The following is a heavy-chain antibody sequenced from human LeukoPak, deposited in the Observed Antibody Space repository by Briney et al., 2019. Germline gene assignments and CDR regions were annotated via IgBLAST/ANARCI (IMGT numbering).Heavy chain of an antibody. CDR1: GFTFSSYS. J-gene: IGHJ2*01. V-gene: IGHV3-21*01. CDR2: ISSSSSYI. Sequence: GGSLRLSCAASGFTFSSYSMNWVRQAPGKGLEWVSSISSSSSYIYYAESVKGRFTISRDNAKNSLYLQMNSLRAEDTAVYYCARGGYTLYWYFDLWGRGTLVTVSS. D-gene: IGHD6-13*01. CDR3: ARGGYTLYWYFDL.